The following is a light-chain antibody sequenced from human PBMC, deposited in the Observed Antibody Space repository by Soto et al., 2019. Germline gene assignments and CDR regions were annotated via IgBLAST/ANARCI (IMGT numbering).Light chain of an antibody. CDR3: HQYGSSPRT. Sequence: IVLTQSPGTLFLSPWERAKFCCRASQSVSSTYLAWYQHKPGQAPRLLIYGPSSRAAGIPDRFSGSGSGTDFTLTISRLEPEDFAVYYCHQYGSSPRTFGQGTRLEI. CDR2: GPS. V-gene: IGKV3-20*01. J-gene: IGKJ5*01. CDR1: QSVSSTY.